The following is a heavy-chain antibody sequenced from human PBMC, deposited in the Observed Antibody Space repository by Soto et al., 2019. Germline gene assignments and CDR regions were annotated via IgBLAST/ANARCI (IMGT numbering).Heavy chain of an antibody. CDR3: FRENYFSYHGMDV. J-gene: IGHJ6*02. CDR1: GVSVSVST. V-gene: IGHV3-73*01. CDR2: IRSKANSYAT. Sequence: PGGCPKLSCAGCGVSVSVSTVHGSRQATGKGLEWVGRIRSKANSYATAYAASVKGRFIISRDDSKTTAYLQMSSLKIEDTAVYYCFRENYFSYHGMDVWGQGTTVTVSS.